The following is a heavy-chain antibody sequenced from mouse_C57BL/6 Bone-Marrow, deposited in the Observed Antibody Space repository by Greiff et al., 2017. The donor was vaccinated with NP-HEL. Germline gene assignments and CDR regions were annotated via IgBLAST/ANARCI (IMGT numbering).Heavy chain of an antibody. V-gene: IGHV1-82*01. J-gene: IGHJ2*01. D-gene: IGHD1-1*01. CDR1: GYAFSSSW. Sequence: QVQLQQSGPELVKPGASVKISCKASGYAFSSSWMNWVKQRPGKGLEWIGRIYPGDGDTNYYGKFKGKATLTADKSSSTAYMQLSSLTSEDSAVYFCVRVIYYYGSSYIDYWGQGTTLTVSS. CDR3: VRVIYYYGSSYIDY. CDR2: IYPGDGDT.